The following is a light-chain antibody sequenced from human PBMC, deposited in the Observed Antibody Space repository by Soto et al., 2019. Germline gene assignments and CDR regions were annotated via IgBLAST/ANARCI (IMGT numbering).Light chain of an antibody. V-gene: IGKV1-12*01. Sequence: IQMTQSPSSMSASIGDRVTITCRASQGINTWLAWYQQKPGKAPKLLIYAASTLQSGVPSRFSGSRSGPEFTLTISSLQPEDVATYYCQQANSFPVSFGPGTKVDIK. CDR3: QQANSFPVS. J-gene: IGKJ3*01. CDR1: QGINTW. CDR2: AAS.